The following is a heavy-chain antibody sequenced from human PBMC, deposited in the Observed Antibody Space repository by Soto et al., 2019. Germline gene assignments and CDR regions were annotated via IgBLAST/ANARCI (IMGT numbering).Heavy chain of an antibody. CDR2: ISSRSSYI. J-gene: IGHJ4*02. CDR3: ARDNVPSDFFDS. Sequence: PGGSLRLSCSASGFTFNIHNMNWVRQAPGKGLEWVSSISSRSSYIYYSESVKGRFTISRDNAKNSLYLQMNSLRAEDTAVYYCARDNVPSDFFDSWGQGTPVTVSS. V-gene: IGHV3-21*01. D-gene: IGHD2-8*01. CDR1: GFTFNIHN.